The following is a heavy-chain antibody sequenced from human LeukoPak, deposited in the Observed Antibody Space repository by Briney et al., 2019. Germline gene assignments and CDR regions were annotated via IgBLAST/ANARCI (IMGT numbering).Heavy chain of an antibody. J-gene: IGHJ4*02. CDR2: ISAGGGAT. D-gene: IGHD3-10*01. Sequence: PGGSLRLSCAASGFTFSSYAMSWVRQAPGKGLEWVSAISAGGGATYYADSVKGRFTISRDNSKNTLYLQMNSLRADDTAVYYCAKDASGSPYYFDYWGQGTLVTVSS. CDR1: GFTFSSYA. V-gene: IGHV3-23*01. CDR3: AKDASGSPYYFDY.